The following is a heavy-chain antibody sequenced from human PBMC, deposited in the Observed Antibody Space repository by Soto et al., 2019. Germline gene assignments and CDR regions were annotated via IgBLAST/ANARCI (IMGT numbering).Heavy chain of an antibody. CDR1: GGSFSGYY. D-gene: IGHD2-8*01. CDR3: ARRYAAGP. J-gene: IGHJ5*02. CDR2: INHSGST. Sequence: QVQLQQWGAGLLKPSETLSLTCAVYGGSFSGYYWSWIRQPPGKGLEWIGEINHSGSTNYNQSLKSRVTISVDTSKNQFSLKLSSVTAADTAVYYCARRYAAGPWVQGTLVTVS. V-gene: IGHV4-34*01.